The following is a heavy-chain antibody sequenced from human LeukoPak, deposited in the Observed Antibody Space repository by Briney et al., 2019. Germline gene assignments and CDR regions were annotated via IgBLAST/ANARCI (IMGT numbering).Heavy chain of an antibody. J-gene: IGHJ4*02. CDR1: GFVLSDYG. V-gene: IGHV3-30*02. CDR2: VRNDGSNE. CDR3: AKESDSGYHSEGPKN. D-gene: IGHD5-12*01. Sequence: GGSLRLSCAASGFVLSDYGMHWVRQAPGKGLEWVAFVRNDGSNEYYVGSVKGRSTISRDESKNTLYLQMNSLRVEDTAVYSCAKESDSGYHSEGPKNWGLGTLVTVSS.